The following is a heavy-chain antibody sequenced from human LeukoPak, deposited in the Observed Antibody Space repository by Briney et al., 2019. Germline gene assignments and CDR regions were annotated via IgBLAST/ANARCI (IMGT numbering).Heavy chain of an antibody. CDR2: INHNGNVN. J-gene: IGHJ4*02. V-gene: IGHV3-7*03. CDR1: GFTFSSYW. CDR3: ASSLLGVSP. D-gene: IGHD3-3*01. Sequence: GGSLRLSCAASGFTFSSYWMNWARQAPGKGLEWVASINHNGNVNYYVDSVKGRFTISRDNAKNSLYLQMSNLRAEDTAVYYCASSLLGVSPWGQGTLVTVSS.